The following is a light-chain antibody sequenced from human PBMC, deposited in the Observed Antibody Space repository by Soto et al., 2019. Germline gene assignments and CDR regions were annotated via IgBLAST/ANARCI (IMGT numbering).Light chain of an antibody. CDR2: GAS. Sequence: EIVLTQSPGTLSLSPVERATLSCRASQSVSSSFLAWYQQKPGQAPRLLIYGASSRATGIPDRFSGSGSGTDFTLTISRLEPEDVAVYYSQQFGNSPYTFGQGTTLEIK. V-gene: IGKV3-20*01. CDR3: QQFGNSPYT. CDR1: QSVSSSF. J-gene: IGKJ2*01.